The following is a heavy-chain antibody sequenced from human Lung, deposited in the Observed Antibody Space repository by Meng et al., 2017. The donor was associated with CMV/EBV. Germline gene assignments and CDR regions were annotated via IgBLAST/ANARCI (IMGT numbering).Heavy chain of an antibody. D-gene: IGHD1-1*01. CDR3: ARGYSHRFDY. V-gene: IGHV6-1*01. CDR2: TYYRSKWYN. Sequence: SLXCAISGDSVSSNSVAWNWIRQSPSRGLEWLGRTYYRSKWYNDYAVSVKSRITINPDTSKNQFSLQLKSVTPEDTAVYYCARGYSHRFDYWGQGTXVTVSS. CDR1: GDSVSSNSVA. J-gene: IGHJ4*02.